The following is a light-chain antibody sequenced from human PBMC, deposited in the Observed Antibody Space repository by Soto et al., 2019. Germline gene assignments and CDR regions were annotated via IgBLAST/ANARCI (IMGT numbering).Light chain of an antibody. V-gene: IGKV1-5*01. J-gene: IGKJ1*01. Sequence: DIQMTQSPSTLSASIGDRVTITCRASQTINNWLAWYHQKPGKAPNLLIYHASNLETGVPSRFSGSAFGTEFTLTISSLQPNDFATYYCQHYNSYPWTFGQGTKVEIK. CDR1: QTINNW. CDR2: HAS. CDR3: QHYNSYPWT.